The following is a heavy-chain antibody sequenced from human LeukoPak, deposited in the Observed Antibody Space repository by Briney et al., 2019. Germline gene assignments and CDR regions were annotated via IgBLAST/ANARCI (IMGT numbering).Heavy chain of an antibody. Sequence: GESLKISCKGSGYSFTSYWIGWVRQMPGKGLEWMGIIYPGDSDTRYSPSFQGQVTISADKSISTAYLQRSSLKASDTAMYYCARQGITMIRGAGYMDVWGKGTTVTISS. CDR2: IYPGDSDT. CDR1: GYSFTSYW. V-gene: IGHV5-51*01. CDR3: ARQGITMIRGAGYMDV. D-gene: IGHD3-22*01. J-gene: IGHJ6*03.